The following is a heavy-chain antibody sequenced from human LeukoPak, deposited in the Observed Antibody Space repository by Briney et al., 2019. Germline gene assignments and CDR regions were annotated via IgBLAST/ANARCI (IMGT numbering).Heavy chain of an antibody. J-gene: IGHJ6*03. V-gene: IGHV3-74*01. CDR2: INSDGSST. CDR1: GFTVSSNY. Sequence: PGGSLRLSCAASGFTVSSNYMSWVRQAPGKGLEWISRINSDGSSTSYADSVKGRFTISRDNAKNTLYLQMNSLRAEDTAVYYCAREFVQYMDVWGKGTTVTVSS. D-gene: IGHD3-10*02. CDR3: AREFVQYMDV.